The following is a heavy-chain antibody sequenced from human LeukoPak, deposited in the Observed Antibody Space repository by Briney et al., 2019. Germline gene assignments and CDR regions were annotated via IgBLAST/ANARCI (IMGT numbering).Heavy chain of an antibody. CDR1: GFTFSNGW. J-gene: IGHJ5*02. CDR2: IKSKTDGGTA. CDR3: TAGCYH. V-gene: IGHV3-15*01. Sequence: GGSLRLSCAASGFTFSNGWMSWVRQAPGKGLEWVGRIKSKTDGGTADYAAPVKGRGTISRDDSKNTLFLQMNSLKTEDTAVYFCTAGCYHWGQGTLVTVSS. D-gene: IGHD2-8*01.